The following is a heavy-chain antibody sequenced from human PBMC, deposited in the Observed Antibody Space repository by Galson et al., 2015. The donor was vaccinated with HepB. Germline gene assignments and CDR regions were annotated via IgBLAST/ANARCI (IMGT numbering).Heavy chain of an antibody. J-gene: IGHJ6*02. CDR1: GGTFSSYA. CDR2: IIPIFGIA. CDR3: ARGYGDHRTEGYYYYGMDV. D-gene: IGHD4-17*01. Sequence: SVKVSCKASGGTFSSYAISWVRQAPGQGLEWMGGIIPIFGIANYAQKFQGRVTITADESTSTAYMELSSLRSEDTAVYYCARGYGDHRTEGYYYYGMDVWGQGTTVTVSS. V-gene: IGHV1-69*13.